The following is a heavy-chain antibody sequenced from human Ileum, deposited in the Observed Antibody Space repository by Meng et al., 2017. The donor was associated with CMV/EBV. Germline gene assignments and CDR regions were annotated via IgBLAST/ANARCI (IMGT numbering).Heavy chain of an antibody. Sequence: ARLPQWGAVTLKPYETCSLSVSVYAWSFSGYYWIWIRQPPGKGLEWIGEINHSGSTNYNPSLKSRVTISVDTSKNQFSLKLSSVTAADTAVYYCARGRRDGYNNPPLDYWGQGTLVTVSS. CDR3: ARGRRDGYNNPPLDY. V-gene: IGHV4-34*01. J-gene: IGHJ4*02. CDR2: INHSGST. CDR1: AWSFSGYY. D-gene: IGHD5-24*01.